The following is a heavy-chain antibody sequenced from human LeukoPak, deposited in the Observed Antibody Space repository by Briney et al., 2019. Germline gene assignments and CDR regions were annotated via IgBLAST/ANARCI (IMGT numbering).Heavy chain of an antibody. CDR1: GFTFSNYG. V-gene: IGHV3-30*02. Sequence: GGSLRLSCAASGFTFSNYGFHWIRQAPGRGLEWVAFTRPDGSNEFYADSVKGRFTISRDNSRNTLFLQMNSLRPGDTAVYYCAKDVHGGWGLDYWGQGTLVTASS. CDR3: AKDVHGGWGLDY. CDR2: TRPDGSNE. D-gene: IGHD7-27*01. J-gene: IGHJ4*02.